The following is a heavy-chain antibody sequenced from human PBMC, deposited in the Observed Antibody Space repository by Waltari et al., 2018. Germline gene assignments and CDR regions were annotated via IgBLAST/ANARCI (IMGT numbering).Heavy chain of an antibody. CDR3: ARIYYYDSSGYYPSYYFDY. J-gene: IGHJ4*02. Sequence: QLQLQESGPGLVKPSETLSLTCTVSGGSISSSSYYWGWIRQPPGKGLEWIGGIYYSGSTYYNPSLKSRVTISVDTSKNQFSLKLSSVTAADTAVYYCARIYYYDSSGYYPSYYFDYWGQGTLVTVSS. V-gene: IGHV4-39*01. D-gene: IGHD3-22*01. CDR2: IYYSGST. CDR1: GGSISSSSYY.